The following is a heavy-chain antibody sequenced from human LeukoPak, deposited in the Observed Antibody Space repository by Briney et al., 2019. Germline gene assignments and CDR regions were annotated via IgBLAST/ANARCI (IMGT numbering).Heavy chain of an antibody. CDR2: INPNSGGT. Sequence: ASVKVSCKASGYTFTGYYMHWVRQAPGQGFEWMGRINPNSGGTNYAQKFQGRVTMTRDTSISTAHMELSRLRSDDTAVYYCARDPVYYDSSGYNDAFDIWGQGTMVTVSS. J-gene: IGHJ3*02. CDR3: ARDPVYYDSSGYNDAFDI. V-gene: IGHV1-2*06. D-gene: IGHD3-22*01. CDR1: GYTFTGYY.